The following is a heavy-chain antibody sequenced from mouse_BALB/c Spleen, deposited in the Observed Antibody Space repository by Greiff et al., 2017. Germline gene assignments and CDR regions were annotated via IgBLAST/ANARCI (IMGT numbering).Heavy chain of an antibody. V-gene: IGHV2-2*02. CDR1: GFSLTSYG. CDR2: IWSGGST. Sequence: VQLQQSGPGLVQPSQSLSITCTVSGFSLTSYGVHWVRQSPGKGLEWLGVIWSGGSTDYNAAFISRLSISKDNSKSQVFFKMNSLQANDTAIYYCARNGLLYVRRAMDYWGQGTSVTVSS. CDR3: ARNGLLYVRRAMDY. J-gene: IGHJ4*01. D-gene: IGHD2-14*01.